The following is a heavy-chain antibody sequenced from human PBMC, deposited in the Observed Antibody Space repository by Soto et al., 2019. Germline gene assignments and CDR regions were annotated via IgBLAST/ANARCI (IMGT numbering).Heavy chain of an antibody. J-gene: IGHJ6*02. Sequence: SETLSLTCTVSGGSISSDDYYWSWIRQPPGKGLEWIGYVYYSGSTYYNPSLKRRVSISVDTSKNQFSLKLSSVTAADTAVYYCATVSRAVSYYYYGVDVWGQGTTVTV. CDR2: VYYSGST. V-gene: IGHV4-30-4*01. D-gene: IGHD3-16*01. CDR3: ATVSRAVSYYYYGVDV. CDR1: GGSISSDDYY.